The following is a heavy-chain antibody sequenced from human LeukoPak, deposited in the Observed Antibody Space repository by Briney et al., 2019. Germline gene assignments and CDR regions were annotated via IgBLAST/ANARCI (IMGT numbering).Heavy chain of an antibody. CDR3: ARASHQLLHFDY. D-gene: IGHD2-2*01. V-gene: IGHV4-59*01. Sequence: SETLSLTCTVSGGSISSYYWSWIRQPPGKGLEWIGYIYYSGSTNYNPSFKSRVTISVDTSKNQFSLKLSSVTAADTAVYYCARASHQLLHFDYWGQGTLVTVSS. CDR2: IYYSGST. J-gene: IGHJ4*02. CDR1: GGSISSYY.